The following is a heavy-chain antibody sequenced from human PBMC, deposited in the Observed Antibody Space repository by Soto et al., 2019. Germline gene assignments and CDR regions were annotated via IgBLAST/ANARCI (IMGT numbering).Heavy chain of an antibody. D-gene: IGHD4-17*01. CDR1: GFTFSSYG. Sequence: GGSLRLSCAASGFTFSSYGMHWVRQAPGKGLEWVAVISYDGSNKYYADSVKGRFTISRDNSKNTLYLQMNSLRAEDTAVYYCAKEYGDYELDYYGMDVWGQGTTVTVSS. J-gene: IGHJ6*02. CDR3: AKEYGDYELDYYGMDV. V-gene: IGHV3-30*18. CDR2: ISYDGSNK.